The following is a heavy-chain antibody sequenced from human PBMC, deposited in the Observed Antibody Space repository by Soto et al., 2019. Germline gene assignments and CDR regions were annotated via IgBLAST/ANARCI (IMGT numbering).Heavy chain of an antibody. J-gene: IGHJ4*02. D-gene: IGHD3-22*01. Sequence: PGGSLRLSCTASGFTFGDYAMSWVRQAPGKGLEWVGFIRGKTYGGTTEYAASVKGRFTISRDDSKSIAYLQMNSLKTEDTAVYYCTRAEYYYDSSGYYNYWGQGTLVTVSS. CDR2: IRGKTYGGTT. V-gene: IGHV3-49*04. CDR3: TRAEYYYDSSGYYNY. CDR1: GFTFGDYA.